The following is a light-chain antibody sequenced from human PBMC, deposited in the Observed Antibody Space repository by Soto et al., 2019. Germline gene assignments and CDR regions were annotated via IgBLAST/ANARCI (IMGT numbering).Light chain of an antibody. CDR2: AAS. CDR1: QGMSSY. V-gene: IGKV1-9*01. J-gene: IGKJ1*01. Sequence: DIPLTQSPSFLSASVGDRVTITCRASQGMSSYLAWYQQKPGKAPKLLIYAASTLQSGVPSRFSGSGSGTEFTLTISRLQPEDFATYYCQQLNSYPRTFGQGTKVEIK. CDR3: QQLNSYPRT.